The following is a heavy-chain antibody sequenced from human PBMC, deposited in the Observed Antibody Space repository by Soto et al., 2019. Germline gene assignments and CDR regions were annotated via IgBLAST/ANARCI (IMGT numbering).Heavy chain of an antibody. CDR1: GYSFTSYW. D-gene: IGHD6-6*01. CDR2: IDPSDSYT. V-gene: IGHV5-10-1*01. CDR3: ARRSGSSWGGYGMDV. Sequence: PGESLKISCKGSGYSFTSYWISWVRQMPGKGLEWMGRIDPSDSYTNYSPSFQGHVTISADKSISTAYLQWSSLKASDTAMYYCARRSGSSWGGYGMDVWGQGTTVTVSS. J-gene: IGHJ6*02.